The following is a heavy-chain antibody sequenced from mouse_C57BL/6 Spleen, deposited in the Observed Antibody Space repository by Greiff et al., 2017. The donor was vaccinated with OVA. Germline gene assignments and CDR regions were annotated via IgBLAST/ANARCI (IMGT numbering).Heavy chain of an antibody. CDR3: VSYSYYFDY. J-gene: IGHJ2*01. D-gene: IGHD2-10*01. V-gene: IGHV5-6*01. CDR2: ISSGGSYT. CDR1: GFTFSSYG. Sequence: EVMLVESGGDLVKPGGSLKLSCAASGFTFSSYGMSWVRQTPDKRLEWVATISSGGSYTYYPDSVKGRFTISRDNAKNTLYLQMSSLKSEDTAMYYCVSYSYYFDYWGQGTTLTVSS.